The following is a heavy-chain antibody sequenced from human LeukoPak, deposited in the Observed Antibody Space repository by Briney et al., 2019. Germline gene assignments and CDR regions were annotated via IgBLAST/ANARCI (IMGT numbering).Heavy chain of an antibody. J-gene: IGHJ5*02. CDR3: ASYYCSSTSCNTRGDR. D-gene: IGHD2-2*01. CDR1: GGTFSSYA. V-gene: IGHV1-69*13. Sequence: SVKVSCTASGGTFSSYAISWVRQAPGQGLEWMGGIIPIFGTANYAQKFQGRVTITADESTSTAYMELSSLRSEDTAVYYCASYYCSSTSCNTRGDRWGQGTLVTVSS. CDR2: IIPIFGTA.